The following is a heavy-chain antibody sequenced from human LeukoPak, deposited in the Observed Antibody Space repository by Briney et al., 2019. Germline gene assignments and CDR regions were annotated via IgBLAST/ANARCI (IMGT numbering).Heavy chain of an antibody. D-gene: IGHD6-13*01. V-gene: IGHV1-46*01. CDR1: GYTFTSYY. J-gene: IGHJ5*02. CDR2: INPSGGST. Sequence: GASVKVSCKASGYTFTSYYMHWVRQAPGQGLEWMGIINPSGGSTSYAQKFQGRVTMTRDTSISTAYMELSRLRSDDTAVYYCARDQAIAAAGTGWFDPWGQGTLVTVSS. CDR3: ARDQAIAAAGTGWFDP.